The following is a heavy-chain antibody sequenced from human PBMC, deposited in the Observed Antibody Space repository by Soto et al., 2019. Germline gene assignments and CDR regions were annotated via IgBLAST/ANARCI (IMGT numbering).Heavy chain of an antibody. CDR3: ARDMPYAAGSLAGCGY. D-gene: IGHD1-26*01. J-gene: IGHJ4*02. V-gene: IGHV4-59*01. CDR2: IYHSGTT. CDR1: GDSITGSY. Sequence: SSETLSLTCTVSGDSITGSYWSWIRQPPGKTLEWIGYIYHSGTTTYNPSLKSRVSISVDTSKNQFSLRLTSVIAADTAVYYCARDMPYAAGSLAGCGYWGQGILVTVSS.